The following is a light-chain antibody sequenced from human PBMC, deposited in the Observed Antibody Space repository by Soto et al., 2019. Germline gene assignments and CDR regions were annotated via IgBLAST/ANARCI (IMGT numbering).Light chain of an antibody. CDR2: GAS. J-gene: IGKJ5*01. V-gene: IGKV3-15*01. CDR1: QNVRTF. CDR3: LQYDGWPLT. Sequence: EIVLTQSPGTLSLSPGERATLSCRASQNVRTFLDWYQQKPGQAPRLLIYGASTRATGIPARFSGDGSGTEFTLTIDSLQSEDFVVYYCLQYDGWPLTFGQGTRLEIK.